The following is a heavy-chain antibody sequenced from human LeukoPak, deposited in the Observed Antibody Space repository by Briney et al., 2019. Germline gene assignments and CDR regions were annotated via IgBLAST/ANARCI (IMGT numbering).Heavy chain of an antibody. D-gene: IGHD3-22*01. CDR1: GYTLTELS. CDR3: ATCRPWYYYDSSGFSGAFDI. V-gene: IGHV1-24*01. J-gene: IGHJ3*02. Sequence: ASVKVSCKVSGYTLTELSMHWVRQAPGKGLGWMGGFDPEDGETIYAQKFQGRVTMTEDTSTDTAYMELSSLRSEDTAVYYCATCRPWYYYDSSGFSGAFDIWGQGTMVTVSS. CDR2: FDPEDGET.